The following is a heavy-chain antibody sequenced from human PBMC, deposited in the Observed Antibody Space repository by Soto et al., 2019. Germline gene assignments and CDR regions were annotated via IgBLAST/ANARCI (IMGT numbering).Heavy chain of an antibody. D-gene: IGHD4-17*01. CDR3: ARSPTTVTTHAFDF. CDR2: ITHSGST. Sequence: QVQLQQWGAGLLKPSETLSLTCAVYGGSFSDYYWNWIRQSPGQGLEWIGEITHSGSTNYNPSLKNRVTISVDTSKNQSSLKVTSVTAADSAVYYCARSPTTVTTHAFDFWGQGTMVTLSS. CDR1: GGSFSDYY. J-gene: IGHJ3*01. V-gene: IGHV4-34*02.